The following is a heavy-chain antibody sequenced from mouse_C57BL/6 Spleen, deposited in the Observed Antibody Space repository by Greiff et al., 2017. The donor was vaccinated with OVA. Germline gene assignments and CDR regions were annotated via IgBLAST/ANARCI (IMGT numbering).Heavy chain of an antibody. CDR2: IDPETGGT. CDR1: GYTFTDYE. J-gene: IGHJ2*01. CDR3: TTLDDGSYFDY. Sequence: QVQLQQSGAELVRPGASVTLSCKASGYTFTDYEMHWVKQTPVHGLEWIGAIDPETGGTAYNQKFKGKAILTADKSSSTAYMELRSLTSEDSAVYYCTTLDDGSYFDYWGQGTTLTVSS. D-gene: IGHD2-3*01. V-gene: IGHV1-15*01.